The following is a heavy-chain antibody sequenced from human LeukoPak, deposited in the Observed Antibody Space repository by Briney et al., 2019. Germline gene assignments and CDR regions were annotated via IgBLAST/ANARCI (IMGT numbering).Heavy chain of an antibody. Sequence: PSETLSLTCAVYGGSFSGYYWSWIRQPPGKGLEWIGEINHSGSTNYNPSLKSRVTISVDTSKNQFSLKLSSVTAADTAVYYCASKSYGDYPVDYWGQGTLVTVSS. J-gene: IGHJ4*02. D-gene: IGHD4-17*01. V-gene: IGHV4-34*01. CDR1: GGSFSGYY. CDR3: ASKSYGDYPVDY. CDR2: INHSGST.